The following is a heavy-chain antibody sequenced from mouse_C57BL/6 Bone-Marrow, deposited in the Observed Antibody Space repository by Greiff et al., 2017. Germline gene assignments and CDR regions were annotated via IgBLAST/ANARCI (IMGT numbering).Heavy chain of an antibody. CDR1: DSEVFPIAY. Sequence: QVQLQQSGSELRSPGSSVKLSCKDFDSEVFPIAYMSWVRQKPGHGFEWIGGILPSIGRTIYGEKFEDKATLDADTLSNTAYLELNSLTSEDSAIYYCAREGYYGSSPFAYWGQGTLVTVSA. D-gene: IGHD1-1*01. J-gene: IGHJ3*01. CDR3: AREGYYGSSPFAY. CDR2: ILPSIGRT. V-gene: IGHV15-2*01.